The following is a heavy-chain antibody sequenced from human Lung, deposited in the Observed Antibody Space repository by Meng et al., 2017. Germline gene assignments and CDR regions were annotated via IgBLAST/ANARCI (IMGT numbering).Heavy chain of an antibody. V-gene: IGHV3-21*01. J-gene: IGHJ4*02. Sequence: EVQLVESGGGLGKPGGSRRLSCAASGFTFSSDRMNWVRQAPGKGLEWVSSISSSSAYADSVKGRFTISRDNAKNSLYLQMNSLRAEDTAVYYCARGRVVVAATPSDYWGQGTLVTVSS. CDR2: ISSSSA. CDR1: GFTFSSDR. CDR3: ARGRVVVAATPSDY. D-gene: IGHD2-15*01.